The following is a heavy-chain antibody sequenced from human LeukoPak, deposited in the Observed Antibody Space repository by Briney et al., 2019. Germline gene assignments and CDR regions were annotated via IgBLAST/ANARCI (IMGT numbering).Heavy chain of an antibody. CDR2: ISGGGGST. CDR1: GFTFSNYA. J-gene: IGHJ4*02. CDR3: AKGRSGWYPDFDY. V-gene: IGHV3-23*01. Sequence: PGGSLRLSCAASGFTFSNYAISWVRQAPGKGLGWVSVISGGGGSTHHADSVKGRFTISRDNSKNTLYLQINSLRAEDTAVYYCAKGRSGWYPDFDYWGQGTLVTVSS. D-gene: IGHD6-19*01.